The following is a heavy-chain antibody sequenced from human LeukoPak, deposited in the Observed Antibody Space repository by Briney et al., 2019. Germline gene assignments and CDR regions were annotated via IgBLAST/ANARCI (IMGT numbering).Heavy chain of an antibody. CDR3: GRPLQRGSWTQRALDY. V-gene: IGHV1-8*01. Sequence: ASVKVSCKASGYTFTSYDISWVRQVTGQGLEWMGWMNPNSGNAGYAQRFQGRATMTRNNSISTAYMELTSLRSEDTAVYYCGRPLQRGSWTQRALDYWGQGTLVTVSS. D-gene: IGHD3-10*01. CDR1: GYTFTSYD. J-gene: IGHJ4*02. CDR2: MNPNSGNA.